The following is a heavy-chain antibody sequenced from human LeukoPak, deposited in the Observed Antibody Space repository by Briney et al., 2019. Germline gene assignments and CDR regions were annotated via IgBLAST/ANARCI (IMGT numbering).Heavy chain of an antibody. D-gene: IGHD4-23*01. Sequence: SETLSLTCAVYGGSFSGYYWSWIRQPPGKGLEWIGEINHNGSTNYNPSLKSRVTISVDTSKNQFSLKLSSVTAADTAVYYCARHVQSGLVTHFDYWGQGTLVTVSS. CDR1: GGSFSGYY. V-gene: IGHV4-34*01. CDR3: ARHVQSGLVTHFDY. J-gene: IGHJ4*02. CDR2: INHNGST.